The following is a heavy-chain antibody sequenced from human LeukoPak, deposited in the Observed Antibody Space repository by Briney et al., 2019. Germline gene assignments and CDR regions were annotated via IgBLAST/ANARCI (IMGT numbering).Heavy chain of an antibody. V-gene: IGHV3-30*18. J-gene: IGHJ3*02. Sequence: GGSLRLSCAASGFTFSSYGMHWVRQAPGKGLEWVAVISYDGSNKYYADSVKGRFTISRDNSKNTLYLQMNSLRAEDTAVYYCAKGFWNYGTGGAFDIWGQGTMVPVSS. CDR3: AKGFWNYGTGGAFDI. CDR2: ISYDGSNK. CDR1: GFTFSSYG. D-gene: IGHD1-7*01.